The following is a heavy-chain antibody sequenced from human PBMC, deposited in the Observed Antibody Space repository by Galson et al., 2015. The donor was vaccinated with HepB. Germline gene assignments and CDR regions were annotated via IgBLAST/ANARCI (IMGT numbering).Heavy chain of an antibody. CDR3: AREGGAVAGPAGY. J-gene: IGHJ4*02. Sequence: SLRLSCAASGFTFSSYAMHWVRQAPGKGLEWVAVISYDGSNKYYADSVEGRFTISRDNSKNTPYLQMNSLRAEDTAVYYCAREGGAVAGPAGYWGQGTLVTVSS. CDR1: GFTFSSYA. D-gene: IGHD6-19*01. CDR2: ISYDGSNK. V-gene: IGHV3-30-3*01.